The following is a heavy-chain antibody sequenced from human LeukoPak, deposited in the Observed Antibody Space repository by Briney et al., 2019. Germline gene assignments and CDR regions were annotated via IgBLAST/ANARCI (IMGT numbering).Heavy chain of an antibody. J-gene: IGHJ5*02. Sequence: SETLSLTCSVSGGSISSSSYYWGWIRQPPGKGLEWIGSIYYSGSTYYNPSLKSRVTISVDTSKNQFSLKLSSVTAADTAVYYCARRQLRLGSLDPWGQGTLVTVSS. D-gene: IGHD3-3*01. CDR1: GGSISSSSYY. CDR3: ARRQLRLGSLDP. V-gene: IGHV4-39*01. CDR2: IYYSGST.